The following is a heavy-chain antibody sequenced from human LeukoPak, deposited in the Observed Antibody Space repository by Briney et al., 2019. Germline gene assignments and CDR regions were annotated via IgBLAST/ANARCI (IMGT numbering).Heavy chain of an antibody. CDR2: IYYSGST. Sequence: SETLSLTCTVSGGSISSYYWNWIRQPPGEGLEWIGYIYYSGSTNYNPSLKSRVTISVDTSKNQFSLKLSSVTAADTAVYYCARGTIVVVTAIEIFFDYWGQGTLVTVSS. D-gene: IGHD2-21*02. CDR3: ARGTIVVVTAIEIFFDY. J-gene: IGHJ4*02. CDR1: GGSISSYY. V-gene: IGHV4-59*12.